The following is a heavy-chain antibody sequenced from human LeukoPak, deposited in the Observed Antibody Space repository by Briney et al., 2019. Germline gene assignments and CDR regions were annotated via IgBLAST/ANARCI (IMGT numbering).Heavy chain of an antibody. CDR3: ATLPVYGDYVNDY. CDR1: GYTFTSYY. Sequence: ASVKVSCKASGYTFTSYYMHWVRQAPGQGLEWMGIINPSGGSTSYAQKFQGRVTMTEDTSTDTAYMELSSLRSEDTAVYYCATLPVYGDYVNDYWGQGTLVTVSS. D-gene: IGHD4-17*01. CDR2: INPSGGST. V-gene: IGHV1-46*01. J-gene: IGHJ4*02.